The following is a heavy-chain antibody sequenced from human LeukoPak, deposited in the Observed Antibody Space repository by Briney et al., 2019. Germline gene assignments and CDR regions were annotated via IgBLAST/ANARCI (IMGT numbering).Heavy chain of an antibody. CDR3: AKDYGANYYYYYMDV. D-gene: IGHD4-17*01. V-gene: IGHV3-30*02. Sequence: GGSLRLSRVASRFTFRSFGMYWVRQAPGKGLEWVAFIRYDGSNKYYVESVKGRFTISRDNSKNTLYLQMNSLRAEDTAVYYCAKDYGANYYYYYMDVWGKGTTVTVSS. J-gene: IGHJ6*03. CDR1: RFTFRSFG. CDR2: IRYDGSNK.